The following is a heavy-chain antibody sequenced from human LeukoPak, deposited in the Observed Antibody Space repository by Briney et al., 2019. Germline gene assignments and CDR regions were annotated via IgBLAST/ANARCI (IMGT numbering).Heavy chain of an antibody. J-gene: IGHJ4*02. CDR3: ARDASRWGLDY. D-gene: IGHD6-13*01. CDR2: IYYAGSP. Sequence: SETLSLTCTLSGGSVSTGSSYWSWIRQPPGKGLEWIGYIYYAGSPNYNPSLKSRVTISVDTSKNQFSLKLSSVTAADTAVYYCARDASRWGLDYWGQGTLVTVPS. CDR1: GGSVSTGSSY. V-gene: IGHV4-61*01.